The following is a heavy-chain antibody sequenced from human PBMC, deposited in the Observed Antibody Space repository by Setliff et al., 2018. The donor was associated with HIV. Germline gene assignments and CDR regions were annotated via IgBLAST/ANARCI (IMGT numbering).Heavy chain of an antibody. CDR1: GGSISSSDW. J-gene: IGHJ4*02. V-gene: IGHV4-4*02. CDR2: IYHSGST. Sequence: SETLSLTCTVSGGSISSSDWWSWVRQPPGKGLEWIGEIYHSGSTNYNPSLKSRVTISVDKSKNQFSLKLSSVTAADTAVYYCARLDYGSGSYPYLFDYWGQGTLVTVSS. CDR3: ARLDYGSGSYPYLFDY. D-gene: IGHD3-10*01.